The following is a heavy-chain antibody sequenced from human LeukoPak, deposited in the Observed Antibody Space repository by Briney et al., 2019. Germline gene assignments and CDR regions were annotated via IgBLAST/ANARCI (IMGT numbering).Heavy chain of an antibody. Sequence: ASVKVSCKASGYTFTSYGISWLRQPPGQGLEWMGGTSAYNDNTNYAQKLQGRGPITTDTSTSTAYMELRRLRSDDAAVYYCASDFYDSSGYYYEADYWGQGTLVTVSS. CDR3: ASDFYDSSGYYYEADY. CDR1: GYTFTSYG. V-gene: IGHV1-18*01. J-gene: IGHJ4*02. CDR2: TSAYNDNT. D-gene: IGHD3-22*01.